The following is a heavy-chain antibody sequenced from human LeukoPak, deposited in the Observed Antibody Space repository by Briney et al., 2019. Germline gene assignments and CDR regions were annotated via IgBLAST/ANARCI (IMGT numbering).Heavy chain of an antibody. D-gene: IGHD6-19*01. J-gene: IGHJ3*02. CDR2: INPNSGGT. CDR3: ARDSPPTYSSGWYGTLDAFDI. CDR1: GYTFTGYY. V-gene: IGHV1-2*02. Sequence: APVKVSCKASGYTFTGYYMHWVRQAPGQGLEWMGWINPNSGGTNYAQKFQGRVTMTRDTSISTAYMELSRLRSDDTAVYYCARDSPPTYSSGWYGTLDAFDIWGQGTMVTVSS.